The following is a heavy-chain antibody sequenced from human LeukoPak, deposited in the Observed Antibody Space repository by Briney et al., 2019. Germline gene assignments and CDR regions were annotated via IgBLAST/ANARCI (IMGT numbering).Heavy chain of an antibody. Sequence: SVKVSCKASGGTFSSYAISWVRQAPGQGLEWMGGIIPILGTANYAQKFQGRVTITTDESTSTAYMELSSLRSEYTAVYYCARAAGMHYDLWSGYKNNYYYYYMDVWGKGTTVTVSS. CDR3: ARAAGMHYDLWSGYKNNYYYYYMDV. D-gene: IGHD3-3*01. V-gene: IGHV1-69*05. CDR2: IIPILGTA. CDR1: GGTFSSYA. J-gene: IGHJ6*03.